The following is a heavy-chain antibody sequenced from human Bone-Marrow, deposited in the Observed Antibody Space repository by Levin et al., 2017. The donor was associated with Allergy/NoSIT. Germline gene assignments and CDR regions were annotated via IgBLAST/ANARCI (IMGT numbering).Heavy chain of an antibody. Sequence: SETLSLTCAVSGGSINSDDYFWVWIRQPPGKGLEWIGSVYHDGSAYSNPSLKSRVSMSADTSKNQFSLKLTSVTAADTAVYCCSRGHYDFWSDQFAGVFDYWGQGTLVTVSS. CDR2: VYHDGSA. J-gene: IGHJ4*02. V-gene: IGHV4-39*07. CDR1: GGSINSDDYF. D-gene: IGHD3-3*01. CDR3: SRGHYDFWSDQFAGVFDY.